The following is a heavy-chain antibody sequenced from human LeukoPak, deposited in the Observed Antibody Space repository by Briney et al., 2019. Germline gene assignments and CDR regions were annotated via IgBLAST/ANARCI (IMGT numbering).Heavy chain of an antibody. CDR3: ARGRGGTYQYFDY. CDR2: MYYSGST. V-gene: IGHV4-59*13. CDR1: GGSINNYF. Sequence: SETLSLTCTVSGGSINNYFWSWIRQPPGKGLELIGYMYYSGSTNYNPSLKSRVTISVDTSKNQLSLSLSSVTAADTAMYFCARGRGGTYQYFDYWGQGTLVTVSS. J-gene: IGHJ4*02. D-gene: IGHD1-26*01.